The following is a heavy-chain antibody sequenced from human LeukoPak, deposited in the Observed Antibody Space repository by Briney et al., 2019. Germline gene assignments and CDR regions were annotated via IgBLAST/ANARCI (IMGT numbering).Heavy chain of an antibody. CDR2: ISSNSNYI. D-gene: IGHD4/OR15-4a*01. CDR3: ARDPSAMVTKYYFDF. CDR1: GFTFSTYS. V-gene: IGHV3-21*01. Sequence: GGSLRLSCAASGFTFSTYSMNWVRQAPGKGLEWVSYISSNSNYIYYTDLVKGRFTISRDNAKNSLYLQMNSLRAEDTAVYFCARDPSAMVTKYYFDFWGQGTLVTASS. J-gene: IGHJ4*02.